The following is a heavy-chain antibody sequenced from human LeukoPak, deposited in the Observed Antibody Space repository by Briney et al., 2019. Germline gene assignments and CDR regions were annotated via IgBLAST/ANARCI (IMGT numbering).Heavy chain of an antibody. Sequence: ASVKVSCKASGYTFTSYAMNWVRQAPGQGLEWMGWINTNTGNPTYAQGFTGRFVFSLDTSVSTAYLQISSLKAEDTAVYYCAGVRPRGAYSGYSAEDYWGQGTLVTVSS. CDR3: AGVRPRGAYSGYSAEDY. D-gene: IGHD5-12*01. CDR2: INTNTGNP. V-gene: IGHV7-4-1*02. CDR1: GYTFTSYA. J-gene: IGHJ4*02.